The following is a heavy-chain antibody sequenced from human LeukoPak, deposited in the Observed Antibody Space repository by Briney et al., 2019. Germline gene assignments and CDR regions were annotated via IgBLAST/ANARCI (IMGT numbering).Heavy chain of an antibody. D-gene: IGHD2-15*01. CDR3: ARAVVVVAAHFDY. CDR2: ISAYSGDT. CDR1: GYTFSGYG. V-gene: IGHV1-18*01. J-gene: IGHJ4*02. Sequence: ASVKVSCKASGYTFSGYGISWVRQAPGQGLEWMGWISAYSGDTNYAQRLQGRVTMTTDTSTTTAYMELRRLRSDDTAVYYCARAVVVVAAHFDYWGQGTLVTVSS.